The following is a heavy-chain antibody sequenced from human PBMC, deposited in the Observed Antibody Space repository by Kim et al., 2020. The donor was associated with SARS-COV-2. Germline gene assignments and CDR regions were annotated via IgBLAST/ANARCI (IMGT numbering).Heavy chain of an antibody. CDR3: AGAVISDSSGYYGNWFDT. V-gene: IGHV4-59*01. CDR2: IYYSGST. CDR1: GGSISSYY. J-gene: IGHJ5*02. D-gene: IGHD3-22*01. Sequence: SETLSLTCTVSGGSISSYYWSWIRQPPGKGQEWIGYIYYSGSTNYNPSLKSRVTIPVDTSKNQFSLKLSSVTAADTAVYYCAGAVISDSSGYYGNWFDTWGQGTLVTVSS.